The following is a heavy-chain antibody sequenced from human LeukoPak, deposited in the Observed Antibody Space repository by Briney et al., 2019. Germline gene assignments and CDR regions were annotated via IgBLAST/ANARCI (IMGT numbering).Heavy chain of an antibody. CDR3: ARQANYDSSGYPFDY. CDR2: IYYSGST. CDR1: GGSISSSSYY. V-gene: IGHV4-39*01. D-gene: IGHD3-22*01. J-gene: IGHJ4*02. Sequence: SETLSLTCTVSGGSISSSSYYWGWIRQPPGKGLEWIGSIYYSGSTYYNPSLKSRVTISVDTSKNQFSLKLSSVTAADTAVYYCARQANYDSSGYPFDYRGQGTLVTVSS.